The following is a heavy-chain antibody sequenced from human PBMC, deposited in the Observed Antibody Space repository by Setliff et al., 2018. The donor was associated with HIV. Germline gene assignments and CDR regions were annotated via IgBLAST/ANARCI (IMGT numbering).Heavy chain of an antibody. J-gene: IGHJ3*02. CDR2: IYHSGST. Sequence: PSETLSLTCAVSGGSISSGGYSWSWIRQPPGKGLEWIGYIYHSGSTHYNPSLKSRVTISIDTSRNQFSLTVSSVTAADTAVYYCARFPLLHKNAFDIWGQGTMVTVSS. CDR3: ARFPLLHKNAFDI. D-gene: IGHD2-15*01. CDR1: GGSISSGGYS. V-gene: IGHV4-30-2*02.